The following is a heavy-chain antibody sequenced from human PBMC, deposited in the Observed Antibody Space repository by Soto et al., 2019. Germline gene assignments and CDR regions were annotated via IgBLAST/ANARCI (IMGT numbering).Heavy chain of an antibody. CDR1: GGSISSSSYY. CDR3: ARLHDRP. D-gene: IGHD3-3*01. V-gene: IGHV4-39*01. Sequence: QLQLQESGTGLVKTSEPLSLPCTVSGGSISSSSYYWGWIRQPPGKGLEWIGSIYYSGSTYYNPSLKSRVTLSVDTAKNQFSLKLSSVTAADTAVYYCARLHDRPWGQGTLVTVSS. J-gene: IGHJ5*02. CDR2: IYYSGST.